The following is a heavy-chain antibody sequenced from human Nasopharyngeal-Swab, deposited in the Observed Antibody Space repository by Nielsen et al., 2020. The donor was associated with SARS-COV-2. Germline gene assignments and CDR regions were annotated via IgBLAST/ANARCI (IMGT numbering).Heavy chain of an antibody. CDR1: GFTLCRNF. V-gene: IGHV3-53*04. Sequence: GESLKISCASSGFTLCRNFMSWVRQAPGKGLEWVSFISSDDSPQYADSVKGRFTISRHTSENTMYPQMNSLRAEDTAIYYCARVGYLYLYGAFDIWGQGTLVTVSS. CDR3: ARVGYLYLYGAFDI. D-gene: IGHD1-1*01. J-gene: IGHJ3*02. CDR2: ISSDDSP.